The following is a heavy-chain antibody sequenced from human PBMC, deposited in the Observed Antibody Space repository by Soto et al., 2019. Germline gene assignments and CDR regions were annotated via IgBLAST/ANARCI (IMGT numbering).Heavy chain of an antibody. J-gene: IGHJ5*02. CDR1: GGSFSGYY. D-gene: IGHD3-10*01. CDR3: ARVGIRGVIPRFDP. Sequence: PSETLSLTCAVYGGSFSGYYWSWIRQPPGKGLEWIGEINHSGSTNYNPSLKSRVTISVDTSKNQFSLKLSSVTAADTAVYYCARVGIRGVIPRFDPWGQGTLVTSPQ. V-gene: IGHV4-34*01. CDR2: INHSGST.